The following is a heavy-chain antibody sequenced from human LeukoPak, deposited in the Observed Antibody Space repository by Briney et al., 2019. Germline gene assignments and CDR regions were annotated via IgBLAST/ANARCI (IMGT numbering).Heavy chain of an antibody. CDR3: ARELRSGRPDLPI. V-gene: IGHV1-69*06. CDR2: IIPIFGTA. D-gene: IGHD6-19*01. J-gene: IGHJ3*02. Sequence: ASVKVSCKASGGTFSSYAISWVRQAPGQGLEWMGGIIPIFGTANYAQKFQGRVTITADKSTSTAYMELSSLRSEDTALYYCARELRSGRPDLPIWGQGTMVTVSS. CDR1: GGTFSSYA.